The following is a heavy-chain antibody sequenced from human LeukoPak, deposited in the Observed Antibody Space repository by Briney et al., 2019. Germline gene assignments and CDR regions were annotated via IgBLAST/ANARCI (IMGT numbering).Heavy chain of an antibody. V-gene: IGHV1-69*05. Sequence: ASVKVSCKASGGTFISYSISWVRQAPGQGLEWVGGIIPIFDTADYAQKFQGRVTITTDESTSTAYMELSSLRSEDTAVYYCARDAVYCSGGSCYSSGWFDPWGQGTLVTVSS. CDR1: GGTFISYS. CDR2: IIPIFDTA. D-gene: IGHD2-15*01. CDR3: ARDAVYCSGGSCYSSGWFDP. J-gene: IGHJ5*02.